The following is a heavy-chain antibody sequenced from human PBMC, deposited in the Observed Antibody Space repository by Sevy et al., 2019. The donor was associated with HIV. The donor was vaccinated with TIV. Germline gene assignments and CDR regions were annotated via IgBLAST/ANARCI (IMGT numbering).Heavy chain of an antibody. J-gene: IGHJ6*02. V-gene: IGHV1-2*02. CDR2: INPNSGGT. D-gene: IGHD2-15*01. Sequence: ASVKVSCKASGYTFTGYYMHWVRQAPGQGLEWMGWINPNSGGTNYAQKFQGRVTMTRDTSISTAYMELSRLGSDDTAVYYCARKNKGSYCSGGSCYYYYYGMDVWGQGTTVTVSS. CDR1: GYTFTGYY. CDR3: ARKNKGSYCSGGSCYYYYYGMDV.